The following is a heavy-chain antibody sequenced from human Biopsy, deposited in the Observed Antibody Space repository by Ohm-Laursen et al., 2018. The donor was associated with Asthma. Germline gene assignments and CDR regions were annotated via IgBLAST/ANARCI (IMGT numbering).Heavy chain of an antibody. V-gene: IGHV3-11*01. Sequence: GSLRLSCTASGFCFSDYYMNRMRQAPRKALEWVSSMSSFGSTTYTADSVKGRFTIARDNAQKSLFLQMVSLRAEATAIYYCSRVFESSEWGPFYHFGLDVWGQGTTVAVSS. D-gene: IGHD6-25*01. J-gene: IGHJ6*02. CDR3: SRVFESSEWGPFYHFGLDV. CDR1: GFCFSDYY. CDR2: MSSFGSTT.